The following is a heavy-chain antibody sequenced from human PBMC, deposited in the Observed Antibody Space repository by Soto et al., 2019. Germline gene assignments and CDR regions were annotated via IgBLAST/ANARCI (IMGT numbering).Heavy chain of an antibody. CDR2: FSSGSTYT. CDR1: EFTFSDHY. D-gene: IGHD1-26*01. J-gene: IGHJ3*02. Sequence: VGPLRLSCTASEFTFSDHYMSWILQTPCKVLEWFSYFSSGSTYTNYADSVKGRFTISRDNAKNCLYLQMNSLRVEDTALYYCVPTVGVTPGGAFDIWGQGTMVTVSS. CDR3: VPTVGVTPGGAFDI. V-gene: IGHV3-11*03.